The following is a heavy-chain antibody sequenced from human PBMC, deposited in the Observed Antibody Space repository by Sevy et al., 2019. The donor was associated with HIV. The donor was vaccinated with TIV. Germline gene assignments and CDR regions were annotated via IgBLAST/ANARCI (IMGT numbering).Heavy chain of an antibody. V-gene: IGHV3-30*01. CDR1: GFTFSTYA. CDR3: ASERTYYYHSSGSDYGYYGMDV. D-gene: IGHD3-22*01. Sequence: GGYLRLSCAASGFTFSTYAMHWVRQAPGKGLEWVAVISYDGSIKYSADSVKGRFTVSRDNSKNTLYLQMNSLRPEDTAVYYCASERTYYYHSSGSDYGYYGMDVWGQGATVTVSS. J-gene: IGHJ6*02. CDR2: ISYDGSIK.